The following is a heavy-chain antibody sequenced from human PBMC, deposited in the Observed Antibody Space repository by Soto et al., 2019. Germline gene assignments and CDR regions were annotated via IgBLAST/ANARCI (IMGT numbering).Heavy chain of an antibody. CDR2: INHSGST. V-gene: IGHV4-34*01. CDR3: ARGHAQRGYSYGFSSGFDY. J-gene: IGHJ4*02. CDR1: GGSFSGYY. Sequence: QVQLQQWGAGLLKPSETLSLTCAVYGGSFSGYYWSWIRQPPGKGLEWIGEINHSGSTNYNPSLKSRVTISVDTSKNQFSLKLSSVTAADTAVYYCARGHAQRGYSYGFSSGFDYWGQGTLVTVSS. D-gene: IGHD5-18*01.